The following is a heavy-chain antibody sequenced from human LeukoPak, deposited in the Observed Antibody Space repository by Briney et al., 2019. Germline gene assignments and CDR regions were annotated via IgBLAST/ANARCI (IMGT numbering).Heavy chain of an antibody. CDR2: ISSSSSYI. V-gene: IGHV3-21*01. CDR1: GFTFSSYS. CDR3: ARDGYCSSTSCLDYYYGMDV. Sequence: GGSLRLSCAASGFTFSSYSMNWVRQAPGKGLEWVSSISSSSSYIYYAGSVKGRFTISRDNAKNSLYLQMNSLRAEDTAVYYCARDGYCSSTSCLDYYYGMDVWGKGPRSPSPQ. D-gene: IGHD2-2*03. J-gene: IGHJ6*01.